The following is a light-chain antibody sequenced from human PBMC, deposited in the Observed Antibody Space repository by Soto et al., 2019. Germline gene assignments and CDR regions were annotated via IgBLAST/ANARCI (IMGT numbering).Light chain of an antibody. V-gene: IGKV3-15*01. J-gene: IGKJ4*01. Sequence: EIVMTQSPATLSVSPGERATLSCRASHSVSSRLAWYQQKPGQAPRLLIYGASTRATGLPARFSGSGSGTDFTITISSLQSEDFAVYYCQHYTNRPLTFGGGTKVEIK. CDR2: GAS. CDR1: HSVSSR. CDR3: QHYTNRPLT.